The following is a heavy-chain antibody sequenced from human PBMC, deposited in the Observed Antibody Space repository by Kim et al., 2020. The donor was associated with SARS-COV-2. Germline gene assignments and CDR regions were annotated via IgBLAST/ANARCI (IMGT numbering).Heavy chain of an antibody. CDR2: IGTAGDT. J-gene: IGHJ6*02. D-gene: IGHD6-19*01. CDR3: ARGSAVAGEGGYYYYYGMDV. CDR1: GFTFSSYD. V-gene: IGHV3-13*04. Sequence: GGSLRLSCAASGFTFSSYDMHWVRQATGKGLEWVSAIGTAGDTYYPGSVKGRFTISRENAKNSLYLQMNSLRAGDTAVYYCARGSAVAGEGGYYYYYGMDVWGQGTTVTVSS.